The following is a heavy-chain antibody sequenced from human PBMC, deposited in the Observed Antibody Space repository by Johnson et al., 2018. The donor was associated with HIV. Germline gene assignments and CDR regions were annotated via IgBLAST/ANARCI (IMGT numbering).Heavy chain of an antibody. D-gene: IGHD1-26*01. CDR1: GFAVSNYD. J-gene: IGHJ3*02. V-gene: IGHV3-13*01. CDR2: IGTAGDT. Sequence: VQLVETGGGLIQPGGSLRLSCAVSGFAVSNYDIHWVRQATGKGLEWVSTIGTAGDTYYAGSVKGRFTISRENAKNSLYLQMNTLRAEDTALYYCASQLGATGAFDIWGQGTMVTVSS. CDR3: ASQLGATGAFDI.